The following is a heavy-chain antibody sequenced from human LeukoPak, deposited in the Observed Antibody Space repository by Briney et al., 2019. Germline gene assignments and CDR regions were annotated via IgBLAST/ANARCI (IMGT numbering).Heavy chain of an antibody. V-gene: IGHV4-39*01. CDR2: INYSGIT. D-gene: IGHD2-2*01. CDR1: GGSISSTTYY. J-gene: IGHJ4*02. CDR3: ARLNIVVVPASSFDY. Sequence: TSETLSLTCTVSGGSISSTTYYWGWIRQSPGKGLEWFGSINYSGITYYNPSLKSRVTISVDTSKNQFSLKLTSETAADTAVYYCARLNIVVVPASSFDYWGQGTLVTVSS.